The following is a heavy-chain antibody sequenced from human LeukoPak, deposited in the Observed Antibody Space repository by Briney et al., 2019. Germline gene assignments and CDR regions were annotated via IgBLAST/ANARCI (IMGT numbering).Heavy chain of an antibody. CDR1: GYTFTNYD. V-gene: IGHV1-8*01. D-gene: IGHD3-9*01. Sequence: ASVKVSCKASGYTFTNYDINWVRQAAGQGLEWMGWMNPNSGNIGYAQKSQGRVTMTRDTSISTAYMELSSLRSDDTAVYFCARGLRAFDWLSQVLGYWGQGTLVTVSS. CDR2: MNPNSGNI. CDR3: ARGLRAFDWLSQVLGY. J-gene: IGHJ4*02.